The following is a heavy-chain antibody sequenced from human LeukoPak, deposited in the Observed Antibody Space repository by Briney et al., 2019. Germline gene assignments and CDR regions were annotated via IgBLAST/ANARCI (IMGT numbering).Heavy chain of an antibody. Sequence: SETLSLTCSVSDGSTTGYYWSWIRQPPGMGLEWIAYVYYTGRTLYNPSLESRVTISVDTSKTQFSLTVTSVTAADTAVYYCARHMSVSYDAFDLWGRGTTVTVSS. CDR1: DGSTTGYY. J-gene: IGHJ3*01. CDR3: ARHMSVSYDAFDL. V-gene: IGHV4-59*08. CDR2: VYYTGRT. D-gene: IGHD3-10*01.